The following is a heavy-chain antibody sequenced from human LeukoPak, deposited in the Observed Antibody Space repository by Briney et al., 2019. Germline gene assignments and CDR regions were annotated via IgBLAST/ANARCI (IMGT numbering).Heavy chain of an antibody. V-gene: IGHV3-21*01. CDR3: ARGGGGSYYHLLDY. CDR2: ISSSSNYK. J-gene: IGHJ4*02. Sequence: GGSLSLSSAASGFTFSSYSMNWGPPAPGKGLEWVSSISSSSNYKYYADSGKGRFTIARDNAKNTLYLKMNSLRAEDTAVYYCARGGGGSYYHLLDYWGQGTLVTVSS. CDR1: GFTFSSYS. D-gene: IGHD1-26*01.